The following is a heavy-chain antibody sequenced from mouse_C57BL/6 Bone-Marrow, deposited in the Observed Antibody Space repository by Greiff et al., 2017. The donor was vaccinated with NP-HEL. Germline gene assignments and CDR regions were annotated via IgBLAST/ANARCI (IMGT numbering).Heavy chain of an antibody. CDR2: IYPGSGNT. J-gene: IGHJ4*01. CDR3: ARDITTVVADAMDY. CDR1: GYSFTSYY. D-gene: IGHD1-1*01. V-gene: IGHV1-66*01. Sequence: VQLQESGPELVKPGASVKISCKASGYSFTSYYIHWVKQRPGQGLEWIGWIYPGSGNTKYNEKFKGKATLTDDTSSSTAYMQLSSLTSYDSAVYDCARDITTVVADAMDYWGQGTSVTVSS.